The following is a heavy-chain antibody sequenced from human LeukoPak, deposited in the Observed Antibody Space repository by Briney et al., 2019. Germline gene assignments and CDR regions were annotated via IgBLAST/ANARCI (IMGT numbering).Heavy chain of an antibody. CDR2: IRSKAYGGTT. Sequence: SGGSLRLSCTTSGFTFGDYAMSWVRQAPGKGLEWVGFIRSKAYGGTTECAASVKGRFTISRDDSKSVAYLQMNSLKSEDTAVYYCSRWGATRFDSWGQGTLVTVSS. J-gene: IGHJ4*02. CDR1: GFTFGDYA. V-gene: IGHV3-49*04. CDR3: SRWGATRFDS. D-gene: IGHD1-26*01.